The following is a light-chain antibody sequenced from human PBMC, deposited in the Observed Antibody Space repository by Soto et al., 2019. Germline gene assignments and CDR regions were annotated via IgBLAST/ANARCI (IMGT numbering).Light chain of an antibody. CDR1: SSDIGAYAY. CDR3: SSYTRTSSVI. CDR2: DVI. Sequence: QSALTQPASVSRSPGQSIAISCTGTSSDIGAYAYVSWYQQHPGKVPKLIVFDVIYRPYWVSSRFSGSKSGNTASLTISGLQAEYEADYYCSSYTRTSSVIFGGGTKLNGL. J-gene: IGLJ2*01. V-gene: IGLV2-14*03.